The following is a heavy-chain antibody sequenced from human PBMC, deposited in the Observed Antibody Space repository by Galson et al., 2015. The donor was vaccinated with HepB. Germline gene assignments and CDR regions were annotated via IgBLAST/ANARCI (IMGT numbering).Heavy chain of an antibody. V-gene: IGHV5-51*01. CDR3: ARHGIAAAAPPSPDAVYI. J-gene: IGHJ3*02. CDR1: GYSFTSYW. D-gene: IGHD6-13*01. Sequence: QSGAEVKKPGESLKISCKGSGYSFTSYWIGWVRQMPGKGLEWMGIIYPGDSDTRYSPSFQGQVTISADRSISTAYLQWSSLKASDTAMYYCARHGIAAAAPPSPDAVYIWGQGTMVTVTS. CDR2: IYPGDSDT.